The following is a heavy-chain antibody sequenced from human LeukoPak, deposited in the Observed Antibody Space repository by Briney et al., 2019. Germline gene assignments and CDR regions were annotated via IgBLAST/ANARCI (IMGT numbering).Heavy chain of an antibody. CDR2: IKQDGSEK. CDR3: AREGYCSGGSCYDPFGY. CDR1: GFTFSSYW. V-gene: IGHV3-7*01. J-gene: IGHJ4*02. Sequence: GGSLRLSCAAFGFTFSSYWMSWVRQAPGKGLEWVANIKQDGSEKYYVDSVKGRFTISRDNAKNSLYLQMNSLRAEDTAVYYCAREGYCSGGSCYDPFGYWGQGTPVTVSS. D-gene: IGHD2-15*01.